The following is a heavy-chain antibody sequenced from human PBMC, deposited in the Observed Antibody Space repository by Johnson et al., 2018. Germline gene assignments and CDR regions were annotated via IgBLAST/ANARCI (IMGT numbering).Heavy chain of an antibody. J-gene: IGHJ3*02. D-gene: IGHD2-15*01. CDR1: GFSFSDYY. Sequence: QLVQSGGGLVKPGGSLRLSCAASGFSFSDYYMTWIRQAPGKGLEWISYISGAGSAIFYADSVKGRFTISRANTKNSLYLQMDSLRAEDTAVYYCAREVLYCNVSRCYWHYSYMWCQGTMVSVSS. V-gene: IGHV3-11*01. CDR3: AREVLYCNVSRCYWHYSYM. CDR2: ISGAGSAI.